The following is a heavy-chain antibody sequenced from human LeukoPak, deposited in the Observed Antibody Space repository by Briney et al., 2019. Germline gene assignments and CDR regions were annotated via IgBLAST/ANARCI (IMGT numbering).Heavy chain of an antibody. CDR3: AYPNYWYYYGMDV. V-gene: IGHV1-69*13. D-gene: IGHD1-7*01. CDR2: IIPIFGTA. J-gene: IGHJ6*02. Sequence: SVKVSCKASGGTFSSYAISWVRQAPGQGLEWMGGIIPIFGTADYAQKFQGRVTITADESTSTAYMELSSLRSEDTAVYYCAYPNYWYYYGMDVWGQGTTVTVSS. CDR1: GGTFSSYA.